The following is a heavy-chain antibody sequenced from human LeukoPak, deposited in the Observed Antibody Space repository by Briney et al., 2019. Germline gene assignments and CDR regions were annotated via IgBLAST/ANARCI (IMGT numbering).Heavy chain of an antibody. Sequence: PGCAEPLPYAASDCTFRSYWMHWVRQAPGKGLVWVSRIKGDGCSTTYADSVKDRFTISIDNSKNTPYLQMDSLIAAVTAVYYCACRCVTMIVVVTDYMDVWGKGTTVTVSS. J-gene: IGHJ6*03. CDR2: IKGDGCST. V-gene: IGHV3-74*01. CDR3: ACRCVTMIVVVTDYMDV. D-gene: IGHD3-22*01. CDR1: DCTFRSYW.